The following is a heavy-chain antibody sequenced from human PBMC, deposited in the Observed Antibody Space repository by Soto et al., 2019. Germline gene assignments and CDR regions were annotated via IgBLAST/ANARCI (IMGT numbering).Heavy chain of an antibody. CDR3: ARGPDGFYNWFDP. CDR2: INHSGST. D-gene: IGHD6-25*01. V-gene: IGHV4-34*01. J-gene: IGHJ5*02. CDR1: GGSFSGYY. Sequence: SETLYLTCAVYGGSFSGYYWSWIRQPPGKGLEWIGEINHSGSTNYNPSLKSRVTISVDTSKNQFSLKLSSVTAADTAVYYCARGPDGFYNWFDPWGQGTLVTVSS.